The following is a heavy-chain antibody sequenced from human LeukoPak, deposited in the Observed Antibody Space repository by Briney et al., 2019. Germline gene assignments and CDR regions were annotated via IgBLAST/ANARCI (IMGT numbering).Heavy chain of an antibody. Sequence: GGSLRLSCATSGFTFSSYAMSWVRQAPGKGLEWVSGIGASGVSTYYADSVKGRFTISRDNSRNTLYLQMNSLRTEETAVYYCAKAEGYDILTGLDYWGQGTLVTVSS. CDR1: GFTFSSYA. D-gene: IGHD3-9*01. J-gene: IGHJ4*02. CDR2: IGASGVST. V-gene: IGHV3-23*01. CDR3: AKAEGYDILTGLDY.